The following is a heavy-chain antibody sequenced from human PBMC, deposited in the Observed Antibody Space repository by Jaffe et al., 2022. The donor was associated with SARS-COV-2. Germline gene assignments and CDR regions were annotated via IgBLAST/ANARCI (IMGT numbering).Heavy chain of an antibody. CDR2: ISWNSGSI. J-gene: IGHJ4*02. V-gene: IGHV3-9*01. Sequence: EVQLVESGGGLVQPGRSLRLSCAASGFTFDDYAMHWVRQAPGKGLEWVSGISWNSGSIGYADSVKGRFTISRDNAKNSLYLQMNSLRAEDTALYYCAKGRGSGWPWKTYYFDYWGQGTLVTVSS. CDR3: AKGRGSGWPWKTYYFDY. D-gene: IGHD6-19*01. CDR1: GFTFDDYA.